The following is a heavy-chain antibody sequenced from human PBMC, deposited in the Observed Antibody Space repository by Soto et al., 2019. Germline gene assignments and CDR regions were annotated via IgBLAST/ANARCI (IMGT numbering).Heavy chain of an antibody. D-gene: IGHD2-15*01. CDR3: ARLSGCGGGSCYLPDY. J-gene: IGHJ4*02. V-gene: IGHV1-18*01. CDR2: ISGYNGNT. CDR1: GYTFTSCG. Sequence: QVPLVQSGPEVKKPGASVEVSCKASGYTFTSCGIGWVRPAPGQGLEWMGWISGYNGNTNYAQKLQGRGTMTTDTSTSTCYMELGSLRSDDTAMYYCARLSGCGGGSCYLPDYWGQGTLVSVSS.